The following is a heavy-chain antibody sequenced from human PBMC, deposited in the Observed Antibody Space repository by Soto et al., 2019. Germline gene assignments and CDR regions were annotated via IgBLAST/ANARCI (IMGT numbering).Heavy chain of an antibody. D-gene: IGHD3-3*01. CDR1: GGSITSADSY. V-gene: IGHV4-30-4*01. J-gene: IGHJ6*02. CDR2: IHYSGTT. CDR3: ARAHYDRSRDMGV. Sequence: QVQLQESGPGLVKPSQTLSLTCTVSGGSITSADSYWSWIRQPPGKGLEWIGDIHYSGTTSYNPSLKGRLTISVDTSKNQFSLKLSSVTAADTAVYYCARAHYDRSRDMGVWGQGTTVTVSS.